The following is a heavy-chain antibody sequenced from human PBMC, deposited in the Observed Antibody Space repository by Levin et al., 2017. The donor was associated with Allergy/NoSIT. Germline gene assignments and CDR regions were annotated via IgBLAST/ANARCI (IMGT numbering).Heavy chain of an antibody. Sequence: ASVKVSCKASGYTFTTYYLHWVRQAPGQGLEWMGIINPTGGSTNYAQKLQGRVTMTRDTSTSTVYMELSSLTSEDTAVYYCARASSSSGDYYYGMDVWGQGTTVAVSS. CDR1: GYTFTTYY. CDR2: INPTGGST. J-gene: IGHJ6*02. CDR3: ARASSSSGDYYYGMDV. V-gene: IGHV1-46*01. D-gene: IGHD6-6*01.